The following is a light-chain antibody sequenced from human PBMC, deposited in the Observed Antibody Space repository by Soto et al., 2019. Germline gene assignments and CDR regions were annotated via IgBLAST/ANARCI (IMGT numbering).Light chain of an antibody. V-gene: IGKV3-11*01. CDR3: QQRSNWPPIT. CDR2: DAS. J-gene: IGKJ5*01. Sequence: EIVLTQSPATLSLSPGERATLSCRASQSVSSYLAWYQQNPGQAPRLLNYDASNRATGIPARFSGSGSGTDFTLTISSLEPEDFAVYYCQQRSNWPPITFGQGTRLEIK. CDR1: QSVSSY.